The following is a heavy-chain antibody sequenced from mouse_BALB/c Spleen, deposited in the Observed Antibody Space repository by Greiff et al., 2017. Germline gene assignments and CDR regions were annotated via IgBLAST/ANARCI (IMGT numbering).Heavy chain of an antibody. V-gene: IGHV1-4*02. D-gene: IGHD1-1*02. CDR2: INPSSGYT. J-gene: IGHJ2*01. Sequence: VQLQQSGAELVRPGALVKLSCKASGYTFTSYTMHWVKQRPGQGLEWIGYINPSSGYTEYNQKFKDKTTLTADKSSSTAYMQLSSLTSEDSAVYYCAREDYPFDYWGQGTTLTVSS. CDR1: GYTFTSYT. CDR3: AREDYPFDY.